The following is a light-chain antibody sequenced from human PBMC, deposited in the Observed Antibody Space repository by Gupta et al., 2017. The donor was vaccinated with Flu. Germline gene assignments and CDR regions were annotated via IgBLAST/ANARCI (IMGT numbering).Light chain of an antibody. CDR2: AAS. CDR3: QQSYSTLIFT. V-gene: IGKV1-39*01. CDR1: QSISSY. Sequence: DIQMTQSPSSLSASVGDRVTITCRASQSISSYLNWYQQKPGKAPKLLIYAASSLQRGVPSRFSGSGSGTDFTLTISSRQPEDFATYYCQQSYSTLIFTFGPGTKVEIK. J-gene: IGKJ3*01.